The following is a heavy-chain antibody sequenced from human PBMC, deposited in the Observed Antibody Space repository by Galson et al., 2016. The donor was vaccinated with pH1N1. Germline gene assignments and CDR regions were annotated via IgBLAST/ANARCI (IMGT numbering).Heavy chain of an antibody. J-gene: IGHJ5*02. D-gene: IGHD4-11*01. Sequence: ETLSLTCTVSGGSISNGGYYWSWIRQSPGRGLEWIGYICRSGTTNSNPSLKSRVTISVDTSKNQFSLRLRSVTAADTAMYYCARDKGYSNYQGRPYNWFGLWGQGTLVTVSS. CDR1: GGSISNGGYY. V-gene: IGHV4-61*08. CDR3: ARDKGYSNYQGRPYNWFGL. CDR2: ICRSGTT.